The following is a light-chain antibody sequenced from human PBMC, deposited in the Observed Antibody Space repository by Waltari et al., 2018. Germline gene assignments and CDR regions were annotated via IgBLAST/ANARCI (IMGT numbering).Light chain of an antibody. CDR3: SSYAGSNTFI. V-gene: IGLV2-8*01. CDR2: EVS. CDR1: SSDIGGYNR. J-gene: IGLJ1*01. Sequence: QAALTQPPSMSGSPGQSVTISCTGTSSDIGGYNRVSWYQQHTGKAPKLMIYEVSQRPSVVSVCFSGSTSGNTASLTIYALQAEDESEYLCSSYAGSNTFIFGAGTRLTVL.